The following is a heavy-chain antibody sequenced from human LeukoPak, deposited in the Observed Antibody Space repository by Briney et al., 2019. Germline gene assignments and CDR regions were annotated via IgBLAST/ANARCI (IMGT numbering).Heavy chain of an antibody. V-gene: IGHV1-69*06. CDR2: IIPIFGTA. J-gene: IGHJ2*01. D-gene: IGHD2-2*02. CDR3: ARDRGYCSSTSCYTGYWYFDL. Sequence: SVKVSCKASGGTFSSYAISWVRQAPGQGLEWMGGIIPIFGTANYAQKFQGRVTITADKSTSTAYMELSSLRSEDTAVYYCARDRGYCSSTSCYTGYWYFDLWGRGTLVTVSS. CDR1: GGTFSSYA.